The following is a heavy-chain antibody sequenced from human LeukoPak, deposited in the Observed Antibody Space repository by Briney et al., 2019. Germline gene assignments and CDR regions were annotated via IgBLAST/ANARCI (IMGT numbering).Heavy chain of an antibody. V-gene: IGHV5-51*01. Sequence: GESLQISSECAGYIFSDYWIGWVRPVPGKGEEWMGIIYPGVSDTRYSPSFQGQVTISADKSISTAYLQWSSLKASDTAMYYCARGYYYFDYWGQGTLVTVSS. J-gene: IGHJ4*02. CDR2: IYPGVSDT. D-gene: IGHD5-18*01. CDR1: GYIFSDYW. CDR3: ARGYYYFDY.